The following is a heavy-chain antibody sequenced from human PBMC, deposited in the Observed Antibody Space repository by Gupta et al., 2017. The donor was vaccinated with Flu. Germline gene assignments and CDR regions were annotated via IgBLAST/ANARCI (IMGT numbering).Heavy chain of an antibody. Sequence: PGKGLEWVASISGSGDHTYYRYSVEGRFTLSRDDSTNTVYVQMNSLRVDDTAVYYCAKDFYSSGCLTTCGLDVWGRGTTVTVSS. CDR2: ISGSGDHT. J-gene: IGHJ6*02. V-gene: IGHV3-23*01. D-gene: IGHD3-22*01. CDR3: AKDFYSSGCLTTCGLDV.